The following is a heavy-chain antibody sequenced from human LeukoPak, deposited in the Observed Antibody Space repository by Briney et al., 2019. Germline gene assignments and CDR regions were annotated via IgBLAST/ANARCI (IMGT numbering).Heavy chain of an antibody. CDR3: ARGKLTFRDGYNWNTLGY. D-gene: IGHD5-24*01. Sequence: GASVTVSCTGSGYTFTVYYMHWVRQAPGQGVGWVGWINPNSGGTNYAQKFQGRVTMTRDTSISTAYMELSRLRSDDTAVYYCARGKLTFRDGYNWNTLGYWGQGTLVTVSS. J-gene: IGHJ4*02. CDR1: GYTFTVYY. V-gene: IGHV1-2*02. CDR2: INPNSGGT.